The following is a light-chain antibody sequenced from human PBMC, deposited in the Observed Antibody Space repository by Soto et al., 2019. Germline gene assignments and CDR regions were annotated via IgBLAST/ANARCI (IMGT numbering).Light chain of an antibody. CDR2: EVN. J-gene: IGLJ2*01. CDR3: SSFAGNNNLL. CDR1: SSDVGGYNY. Sequence: QSVLTQPPSASGSPGQSVTISCTGTSSDVGGYNYVSWYQQHPGKAPKLIIYEVNKRPSGVPDRFSGSKSGNTASLTVSGLQAEDEADYYCSSFAGNNNLLFGGGTQLTVL. V-gene: IGLV2-8*01.